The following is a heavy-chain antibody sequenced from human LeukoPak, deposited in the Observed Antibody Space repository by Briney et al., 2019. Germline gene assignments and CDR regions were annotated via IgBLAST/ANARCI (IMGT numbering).Heavy chain of an antibody. CDR1: GGSISSSSYY. CDR3: ARGSTDILTGYFDAFDI. CDR2: IYYSGST. Sequence: KASETLSLTCTVSGGSISSSSYYWGWIRQPPGKGLEWIGSIYYSGSTYYNPSLKSRVTISVDMSKNQFSLKLSSVTAADTAVYYCARGSTDILTGYFDAFDIWGQGTMVTVSS. D-gene: IGHD3-9*01. V-gene: IGHV4-39*07. J-gene: IGHJ3*02.